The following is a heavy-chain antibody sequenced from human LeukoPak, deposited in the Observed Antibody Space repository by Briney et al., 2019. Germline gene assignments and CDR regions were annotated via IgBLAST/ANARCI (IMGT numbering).Heavy chain of an antibody. CDR1: GFTFSSYA. Sequence: GGSLRLSCAASGFTFSSYAVSWVRQAPGKGLEWVSAISGSGGSTYYADSINRLFTISRHNSKNTLYLQMNSLRAEDTAFYYCAKDQGRYSSGLYNYWGQGTLVTVSS. J-gene: IGHJ4*02. CDR3: AKDQGRYSSGLYNY. V-gene: IGHV3-23*01. CDR2: ISGSGGST. D-gene: IGHD6-19*01.